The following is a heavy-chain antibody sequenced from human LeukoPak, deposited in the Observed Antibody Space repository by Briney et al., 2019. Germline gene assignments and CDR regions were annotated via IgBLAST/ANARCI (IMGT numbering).Heavy chain of an antibody. J-gene: IGHJ6*03. D-gene: IGHD2-2*03. V-gene: IGHV3-11*01. CDR1: GFTFSDYY. CDR3: ARTRKTLDIVVVPAVPYYYYMDV. CDR2: ISSSGSTI. Sequence: GGSLRLPCAASGFTFSDYYMSWIRQAPGKGLEWVPYISSSGSTIYYADSVKGRFTISRDNAKNSLYLQMNSLRAEDTAVYYCARTRKTLDIVVVPAVPYYYYMDVWGKGTTVTVSS.